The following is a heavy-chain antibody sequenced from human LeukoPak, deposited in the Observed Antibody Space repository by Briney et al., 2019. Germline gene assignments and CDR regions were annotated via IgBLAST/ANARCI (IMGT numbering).Heavy chain of an antibody. CDR1: GGSFSGYY. CDR3: ARVVVVVAASVYYYYYMDV. D-gene: IGHD2-15*01. V-gene: IGHV4-34*01. J-gene: IGHJ6*03. Sequence: PSETLSLTCAVYGGSFSGYYWSWIRQPPGKGLEWIGEINHSGSTNYNPSLESRVTISVDTSKNQFSLKLSSVTAADTAVYYCARVVVVVAASVYYYYYMDVWGKGTTVTVSS. CDR2: INHSGST.